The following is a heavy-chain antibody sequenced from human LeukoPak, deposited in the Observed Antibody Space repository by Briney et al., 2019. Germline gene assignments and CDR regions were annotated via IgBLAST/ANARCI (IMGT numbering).Heavy chain of an antibody. CDR2: IRYDGSNK. V-gene: IGHV3-30*02. CDR3: AKAIHSSSSGVVDY. J-gene: IGHJ4*02. Sequence: GGSLRLSCAASGFTFSSYAMHWVRQAPGKGLEWVTFIRYDGSNKYYAESVEGRFTISRDNSKNTLYLQMSSLRAEDTAVYYCAKAIHSSSSGVVDYWGQGTLVTVSS. D-gene: IGHD6-6*01. CDR1: GFTFSSYA.